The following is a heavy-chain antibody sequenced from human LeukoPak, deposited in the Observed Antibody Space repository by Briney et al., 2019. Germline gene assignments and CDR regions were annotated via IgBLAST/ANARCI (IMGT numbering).Heavy chain of an antibody. Sequence: GGSLRLSCAASGFTFNRYWMDWVRQAPGKGLVWVSRITSDGSITGYADSVKGRFTISRDNAKNTLCLLMNSLRAEDTAVYYCVRGGVGCFDYWGQGALVTVSS. CDR1: GFTFNRYW. CDR2: ITSDGSIT. CDR3: VRGGVGCFDY. J-gene: IGHJ4*02. D-gene: IGHD6-19*01. V-gene: IGHV3-74*01.